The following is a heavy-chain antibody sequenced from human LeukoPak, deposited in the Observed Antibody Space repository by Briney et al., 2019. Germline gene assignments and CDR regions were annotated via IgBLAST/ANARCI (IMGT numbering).Heavy chain of an antibody. Sequence: GGSLRLSCAASGFTFSTYTMNWVRQAPGKGLEWVSTVSDSRDVHYSDSVKGRFTISRDNARNSLYLQMNSLRDEDTAVYYCTRDELHTAHFDYWGQGTLVTVSS. CDR2: VSDSRDV. V-gene: IGHV3-48*02. CDR3: TRDELHTAHFDY. D-gene: IGHD5-18*01. CDR1: GFTFSTYT. J-gene: IGHJ4*02.